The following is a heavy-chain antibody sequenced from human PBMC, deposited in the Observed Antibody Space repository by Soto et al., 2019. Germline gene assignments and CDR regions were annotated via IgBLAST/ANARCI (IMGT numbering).Heavy chain of an antibody. CDR2: INPNSGGT. D-gene: IGHD5-12*01. CDR3: AREGEMATGWFDP. V-gene: IGHV1-2*02. Sequence: ASVKVSCKASGYTFTGYYMHWVRQAPGQGLEWMGWINPNSGGTNYAQKFQGRVTMTRDTSISTAYMELSRLRSDDTAVYYCAREGEMATGWFDPWGQGTLVTVSS. CDR1: GYTFTGYY. J-gene: IGHJ5*02.